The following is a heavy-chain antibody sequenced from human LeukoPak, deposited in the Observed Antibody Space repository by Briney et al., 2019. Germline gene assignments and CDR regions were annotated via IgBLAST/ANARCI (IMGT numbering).Heavy chain of an antibody. CDR2: IIPIFGTA. D-gene: IGHD2-2*01. CDR1: GGTFSSYA. Sequence: SVKVSCKASGGTFSSYAISWVRQAPGQGLEWMGGIIPIFGTANYAQKFQGRVTITADESTSTAYTELSSLRSEDTAVYYCARALRYVSSTTRESYYYYMDVWGKGTTVTVSS. V-gene: IGHV1-69*13. CDR3: ARALRYVSSTTRESYYYYMDV. J-gene: IGHJ6*03.